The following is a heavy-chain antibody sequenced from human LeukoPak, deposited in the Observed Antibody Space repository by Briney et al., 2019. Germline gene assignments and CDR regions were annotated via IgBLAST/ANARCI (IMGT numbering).Heavy chain of an antibody. CDR3: ARDRYSSLLDV. J-gene: IGHJ6*04. CDR2: INTDGSST. V-gene: IGHV3-74*01. Sequence: GGSLRLSCAASGFTFSSYWMHWVRQAPGKGLVWVSRINTDGSSTSYADSVKGRFTISRDNAKNTLYLQMNSLRAEDTAVYYCARDRYSSLLDVWGKGTTVTVSS. CDR1: GFTFSSYW. D-gene: IGHD6-13*01.